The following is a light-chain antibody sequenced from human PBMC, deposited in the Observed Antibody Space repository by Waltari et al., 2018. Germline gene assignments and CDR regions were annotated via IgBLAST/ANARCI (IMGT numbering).Light chain of an antibody. J-gene: IGKJ2*01. CDR1: ENIRKY. CDR3: QQYDNLPFT. CDR2: DAS. Sequence: DIQMTQSPSSLSESVGDRVSITCQASENIRKYVNWYQQKPGKAPKLLIYDASTLEVGVPSRFGGGGSGTDFTFTISTLQTEDVATYYCQQYDNLPFTFGQGTKLE. V-gene: IGKV1-33*01.